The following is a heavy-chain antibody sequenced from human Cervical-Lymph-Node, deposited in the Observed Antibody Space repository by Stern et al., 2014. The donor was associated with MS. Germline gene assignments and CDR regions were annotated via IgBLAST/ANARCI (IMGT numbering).Heavy chain of an antibody. CDR3: ARGGGLVGYFDY. Sequence: QEQVVQSWAEVKKPGSSGKVSCKSSGDTFSSSAINWVRQVPGQGLEWMGGITPVCGTTNYAQKFQGRVTITADKSTNTAYMELMTLRSEDTAVYYCARGGGLVGYFDYWGQGTLVSVSS. CDR2: ITPVCGTT. J-gene: IGHJ4*02. V-gene: IGHV1-69*06. CDR1: GDTFSSSA. D-gene: IGHD1-26*01.